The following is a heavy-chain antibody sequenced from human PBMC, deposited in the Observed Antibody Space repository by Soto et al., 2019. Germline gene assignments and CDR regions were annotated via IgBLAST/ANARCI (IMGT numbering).Heavy chain of an antibody. CDR2: ISSSGTYT. J-gene: IGHJ6*02. CDR3: ARVPYYYTSGTDYGMDV. CDR1: GLTFSDYY. Sequence: GGSLRLSCAASGLTFSDYYMSWIRQAPGKGLEWLAYISSSGTYTNYADSVEGRFSISRDNAKNSLSLQMNSLRAEDTAVYYCARVPYYYTSGTDYGMDVWGQGTTVTVSS. V-gene: IGHV3-11*06. D-gene: IGHD3-10*01.